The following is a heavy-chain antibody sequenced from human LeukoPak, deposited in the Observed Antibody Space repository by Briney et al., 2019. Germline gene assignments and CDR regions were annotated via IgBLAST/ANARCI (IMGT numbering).Heavy chain of an antibody. D-gene: IGHD3-16*01. V-gene: IGHV1-18*01. J-gene: IGHJ6*02. CDR3: AGGFAAYYYYGMDV. CDR1: GYTFTSYG. CDR2: ISAYNGNT. Sequence: VASVKVSCKASGYTFTSYGISWVRQAPGQGLEWMGWISAYNGNTNYAQKLQGRVTTTTDTSTSTAYMELRSLRSDDTAVYYCAGGFAAYYYYGMDVWGQGTTVTVSS.